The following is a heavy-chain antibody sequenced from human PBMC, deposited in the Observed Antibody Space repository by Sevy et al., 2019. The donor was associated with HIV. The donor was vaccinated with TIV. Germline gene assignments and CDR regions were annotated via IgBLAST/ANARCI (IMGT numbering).Heavy chain of an antibody. V-gene: IGHV3-30*03. J-gene: IGHJ6*03. CDR3: ARIDYGDYEITREYYMGV. Sequence: GGSLRLSCAASGFTFSSYGMHWVRQAPGKGLEWVAVISYDGSNKYYADSVKGRFTISRDNSKNTLYLQMNSLRAEDTAVYYCARIDYGDYEITREYYMGVWGKGTTVTVSS. CDR2: ISYDGSNK. CDR1: GFTFSSYG. D-gene: IGHD4-17*01.